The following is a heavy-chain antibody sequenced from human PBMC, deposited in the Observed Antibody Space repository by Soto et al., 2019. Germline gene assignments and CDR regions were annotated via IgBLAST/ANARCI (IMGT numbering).Heavy chain of an antibody. Sequence: PSETLSLTCTVSGGSISSYYWSWIRQPPGKGLEWIGYIYYSGSTNYNPSLKSRVTISVDTSKNQFSLKLSSVTAADTAVYYCARDRHNGMDVWGQGTTVTVSS. V-gene: IGHV4-59*01. CDR1: GGSISSYY. CDR2: IYYSGST. CDR3: ARDRHNGMDV. J-gene: IGHJ6*02. D-gene: IGHD2-21*01.